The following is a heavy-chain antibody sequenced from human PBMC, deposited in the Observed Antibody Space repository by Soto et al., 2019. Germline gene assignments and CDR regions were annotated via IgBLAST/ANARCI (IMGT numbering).Heavy chain of an antibody. Sequence: QVQLVQSGAEVKKPGSSVKVSCKASGGTFSSYSINWVRQAPGQGLEWMGEIIPIFGTANYAQKFQGRVTITADESTSTAYMELSSMRSEDTHGYSCAGEGGTYCGGIAYCGQGNVVTVSS. CDR3: AGEGGTYCGGIAY. CDR2: IIPIFGTA. D-gene: IGHD2-8*02. V-gene: IGHV1-69*01. J-gene: IGHJ4*02. CDR1: GGTFSSYS.